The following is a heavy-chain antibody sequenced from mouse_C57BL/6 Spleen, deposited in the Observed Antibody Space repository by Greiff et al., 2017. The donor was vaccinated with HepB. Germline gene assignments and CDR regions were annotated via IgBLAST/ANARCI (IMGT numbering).Heavy chain of an antibody. V-gene: IGHV1-82*01. J-gene: IGHJ2*01. Sequence: QVQLQQSGPELVKPGASVKISCKASGYAFSSSWMNWVKQRPGKGLEWIGRIYPGDGDTNYNGKFKGKATLTADKSSSTAYMQLSSLTSEDSAVYFCAREGSRYYIDYWGQGTTLTVSS. CDR1: GYAFSSSW. CDR3: AREGSRYYIDY. CDR2: IYPGDGDT.